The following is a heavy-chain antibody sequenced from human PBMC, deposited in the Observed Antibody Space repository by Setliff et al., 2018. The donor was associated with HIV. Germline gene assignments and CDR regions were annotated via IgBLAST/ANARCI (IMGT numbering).Heavy chain of an antibody. CDR3: TRRRRAPGIEDLEAY. Sequence: LGESLKISCQASGYSFTNYWIGWVRQMPGKGLEWIGVIHPGDFVTRYGPSFQGQVFISADRSITTAYLQWDSLKASDTAIYYCTRRRRAPGIEDLEAYWGQGTLVTVSS. D-gene: IGHD1-26*01. J-gene: IGHJ4*02. CDR2: IHPGDFVT. CDR1: GYSFTNYW. V-gene: IGHV5-51*01.